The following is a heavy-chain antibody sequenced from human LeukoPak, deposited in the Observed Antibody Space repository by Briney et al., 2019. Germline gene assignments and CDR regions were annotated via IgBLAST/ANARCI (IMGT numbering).Heavy chain of an antibody. Sequence: SETLSLTCAVYGGSFSGYYWSWIRQPPGKGLEWIGEINHSGSTNHNPSLKSRVTISVDTSKNQFSLKLSSVTAADTAVYYCASATYYYGSGSPPPYFDYWGQGTLVTVSS. CDR1: GGSFSGYY. J-gene: IGHJ4*02. CDR3: ASATYYYGSGSPPPYFDY. D-gene: IGHD3-10*01. V-gene: IGHV4-34*01. CDR2: INHSGST.